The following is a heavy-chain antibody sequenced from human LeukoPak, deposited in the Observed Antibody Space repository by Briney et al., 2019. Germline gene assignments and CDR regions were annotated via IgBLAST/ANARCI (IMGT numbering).Heavy chain of an antibody. CDR1: GFTFSSYG. D-gene: IGHD1-26*01. Sequence: PGGSLRLSCAASGFTFSSYGMHWVRQAPGKGLEWVSYISSSGSTIYYADSVKGRFTISRDNAKNSLYLQMNSLRAEDTAVYYCASHGSYSLFDYWGQGTLVTVSS. J-gene: IGHJ4*02. CDR2: ISSSGSTI. CDR3: ASHGSYSLFDY. V-gene: IGHV3-48*04.